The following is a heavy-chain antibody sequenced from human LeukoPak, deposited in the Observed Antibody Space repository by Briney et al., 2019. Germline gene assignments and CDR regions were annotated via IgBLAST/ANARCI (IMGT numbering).Heavy chain of an antibody. CDR3: ARQRYNWNDLSYYYYMDV. D-gene: IGHD1-20*01. V-gene: IGHV3-53*01. Sequence: PGGSLRLSCAASGFTVSSNYMSWVRQAPGKGLEWVSVIYSGGSTYYADSVKGRFTIFRDNSKNTLYLQMNSLRAEDTAVYYCARQRYNWNDLSYYYYMDVWGKGTTVTVSS. CDR1: GFTVSSNY. CDR2: IYSGGST. J-gene: IGHJ6*03.